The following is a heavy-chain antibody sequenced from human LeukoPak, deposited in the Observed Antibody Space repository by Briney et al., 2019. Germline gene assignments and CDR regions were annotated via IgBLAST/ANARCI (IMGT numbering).Heavy chain of an antibody. J-gene: IGHJ5*02. D-gene: IGHD2-15*01. CDR1: GFTFSSYG. Sequence: PGRSLRLSCAASGFTFSSYGMHWVRQAPGKGLEWVAVIWYGGSNKYYADSVKGRFTISRDNSKNTLYLQMNSLRAEDTAVYYCARDGYCSGGSCRRGGWFDPWGQGTLVTVSS. CDR2: IWYGGSNK. CDR3: ARDGYCSGGSCRRGGWFDP. V-gene: IGHV3-33*01.